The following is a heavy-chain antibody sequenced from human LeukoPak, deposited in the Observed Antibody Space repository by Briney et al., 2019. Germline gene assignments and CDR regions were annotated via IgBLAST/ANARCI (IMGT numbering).Heavy chain of an antibody. Sequence: SETLSLTCAVYGGSFSGYYWSWIRQPPGKGLEWIGEINHSGSTNYNPSLKGRVTISVDTSKNQFSLKLSSVTAADTAVYYCARGSKYGDYVDYWGQGTLVTVSS. CDR1: GGSFSGYY. CDR2: INHSGST. CDR3: ARGSKYGDYVDY. J-gene: IGHJ4*02. D-gene: IGHD4-17*01. V-gene: IGHV4-34*01.